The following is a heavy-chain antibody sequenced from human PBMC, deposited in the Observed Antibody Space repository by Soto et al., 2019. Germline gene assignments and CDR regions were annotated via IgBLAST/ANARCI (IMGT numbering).Heavy chain of an antibody. CDR2: ISWDGGST. CDR1: GFTFDDYT. J-gene: IGHJ4*02. D-gene: IGHD1-26*01. CDR3: ARGGEEGGATLYYFDY. Sequence: GGSLRLSCAASGFTFDDYTMHWVRQAPGKGLEWVSLISWDGGSTYYADSVKGRFTISRDNSKNSLYLQMNSRRTEDTALYYCARGGEEGGATLYYFDYWGQGTLVTVSS. V-gene: IGHV3-43*01.